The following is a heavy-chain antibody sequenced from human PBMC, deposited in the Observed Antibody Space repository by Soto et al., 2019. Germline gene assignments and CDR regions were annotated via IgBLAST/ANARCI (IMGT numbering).Heavy chain of an antibody. CDR1: GFTFSTYG. J-gene: IGHJ3*02. CDR3: ARLYCSATSCYSVGAFDI. Sequence: GGSLRLSCAASGFTFSTYGMHWVRQAPGKGLEWVALIWFDGSDRYYTESVKGRFTISRDNSKSTLYLQMNSLRAEDTAFYYCARLYCSATSCYSVGAFDIRGPGTMVTVSS. V-gene: IGHV3-33*01. CDR2: IWFDGSDR. D-gene: IGHD2-2*01.